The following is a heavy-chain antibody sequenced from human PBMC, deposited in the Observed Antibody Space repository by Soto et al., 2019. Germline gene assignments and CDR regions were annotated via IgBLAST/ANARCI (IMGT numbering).Heavy chain of an antibody. Sequence: ASVKVSCKASGGTFSSYAINWVRQAPGQGLEWMGWINPNSGGTNYAQKFQGWVTMTRDTSISTAYMELSRLRSDDTAVYYCASGDLLSWAYWGQGTLVTVSS. V-gene: IGHV1-2*04. CDR3: ASGDLLSWAY. CDR2: INPNSGGT. D-gene: IGHD1-26*01. J-gene: IGHJ4*02. CDR1: GGTFSSYA.